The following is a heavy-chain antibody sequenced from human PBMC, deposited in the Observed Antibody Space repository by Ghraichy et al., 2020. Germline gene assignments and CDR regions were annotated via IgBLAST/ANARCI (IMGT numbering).Heavy chain of an antibody. CDR2: ISVYNGDT. CDR3: ARDPYHDISGFPLFDY. J-gene: IGHJ4*02. CDR1: GYTFTTYG. D-gene: IGHD3-9*01. Sequence: ASVKVSCKASGYTFTTYGISWVRQAPGQGLEWLGWISVYNGDTNYAQKLQGRVSMTADTSTSTAYMELRSLRADDTAMYYCARDPYHDISGFPLFDYWGQGTQVTGSS. V-gene: IGHV1-18*01.